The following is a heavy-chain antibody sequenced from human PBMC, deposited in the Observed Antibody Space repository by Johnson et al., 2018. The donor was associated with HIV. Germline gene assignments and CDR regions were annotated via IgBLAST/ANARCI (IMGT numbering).Heavy chain of an antibody. D-gene: IGHD2-15*01. CDR3: ASTSPPGLLAFQDAFDI. Sequence: QVQLVESGGGVVQPGGSLRLSCAASGFTFSDYYMSWIRQAPGKGLEWVSYISSSGSTIYYADSVKGRFTISRDNAKNSLYLQMNSLRAEDTAVYYCASTSPPGLLAFQDAFDIWGQGTMVTVSS. CDR1: GFTFSDYY. CDR2: ISSSGSTI. V-gene: IGHV3-11*04. J-gene: IGHJ3*02.